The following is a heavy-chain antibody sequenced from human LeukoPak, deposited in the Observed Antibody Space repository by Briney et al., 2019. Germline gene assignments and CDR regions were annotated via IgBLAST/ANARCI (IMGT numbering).Heavy chain of an antibody. CDR1: GGSINSTSHF. Sequence: SETLSLTCTVSGGSINSTSHFWAWIRQPPGKGLEWIGTIYYTGSTYYNPSLKSRLTISVDTSKNQFSLKLSSVTAADTAVYYCASSQYPIAAADNWFDPWGQGTLVTVSS. CDR3: ASSQYPIAAADNWFDP. D-gene: IGHD6-13*01. J-gene: IGHJ5*02. CDR2: IYYTGST. V-gene: IGHV4-39*01.